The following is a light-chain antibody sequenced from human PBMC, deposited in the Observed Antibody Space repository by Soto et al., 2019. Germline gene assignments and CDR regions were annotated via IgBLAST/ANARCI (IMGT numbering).Light chain of an antibody. J-gene: IGLJ1*01. CDR2: EVS. CDR3: SSYAGSNNLGV. Sequence: QSVLTQPPSASGSPGQSVTISCTGTSSDVGGYNYVSWYQQHPGKAPKVMIYEVSKRPSGVPDRFSGSKSGNTASLTVSGLRAEDEADYYCSSYAGSNNLGVFGTGTKVTVL. V-gene: IGLV2-8*01. CDR1: SSDVGGYNY.